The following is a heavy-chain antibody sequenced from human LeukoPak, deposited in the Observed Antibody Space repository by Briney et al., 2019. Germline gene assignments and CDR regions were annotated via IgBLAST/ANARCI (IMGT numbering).Heavy chain of an antibody. Sequence: GASVKVSCKASGYTFTNFAISWVRQAPGQGLEWMGWINPNSGGTNYAQKFQGRVTMTRDTSISTAYMELSRLRSDDTAVYYCTVEDIVVVPAAIHESSYWGQGTLVTVSS. CDR2: INPNSGGT. D-gene: IGHD2-2*02. CDR3: TVEDIVVVPAAIHESSY. CDR1: GYTFTNFA. J-gene: IGHJ4*02. V-gene: IGHV1-2*02.